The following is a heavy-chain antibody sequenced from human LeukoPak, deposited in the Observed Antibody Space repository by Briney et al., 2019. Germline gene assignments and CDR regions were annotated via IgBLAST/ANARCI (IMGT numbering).Heavy chain of an antibody. D-gene: IGHD3-3*01. V-gene: IGHV1-24*01. Sequence: ASVKVSCKVSGYTLTELSMHWVRQAPGKGLEWMGGFDPEDGETIYAQKFQGRVTMNEDTSTATAYMELSILRSEDTAVYYCATYDFWSGRFFDYWGQGTLVTVSS. CDR1: GYTLTELS. J-gene: IGHJ4*02. CDR2: FDPEDGET. CDR3: ATYDFWSGRFFDY.